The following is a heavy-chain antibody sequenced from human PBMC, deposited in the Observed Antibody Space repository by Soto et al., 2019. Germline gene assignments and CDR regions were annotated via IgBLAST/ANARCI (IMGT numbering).Heavy chain of an antibody. J-gene: IGHJ6*02. V-gene: IGHV2-26*01. Sequence: SGPTLVNPTETLTLTCTVSGFSLTTGKMGVSWIRQPPGKALEWLAHIFSDNERSYSTSLQGRLTISKDTSGSQVVLSMTNVDPVDTATYYCARMNVDSYQFYYAMDVWSQGTTVTAP. CDR2: IFSDNER. D-gene: IGHD4-17*01. CDR3: ARMNVDSYQFYYAMDV. CDR1: GFSLTTGKMG.